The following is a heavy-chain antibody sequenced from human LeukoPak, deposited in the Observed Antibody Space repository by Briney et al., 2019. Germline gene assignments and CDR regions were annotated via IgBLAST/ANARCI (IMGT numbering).Heavy chain of an antibody. CDR3: ARHNLSYDFYYFDY. CDR2: IYYSGGT. CDR1: GGSISSYY. D-gene: IGHD3-3*01. Sequence: SETLSLTCTVSGGSISSYYWSWIRQPPGKGLEWIGYIYYSGGTNYNPTLKSRVTISVDTSKNQFSLKLSSVTAADTAVYYCARHNLSYDFYYFDYWGQGTLVTVSS. V-gene: IGHV4-59*08. J-gene: IGHJ4*02.